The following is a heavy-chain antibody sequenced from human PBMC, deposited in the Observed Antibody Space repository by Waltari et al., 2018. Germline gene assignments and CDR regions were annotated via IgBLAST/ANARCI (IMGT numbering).Heavy chain of an antibody. J-gene: IGHJ4*02. V-gene: IGHV3-30*18. D-gene: IGHD1-20*01. CDR2: ISYDSVTK. CDR1: GFTFSTFG. CDR3: AKDQKITGATAFDY. Sequence: QVQLVESGGGVVQPGRSLRLSCAASGFTFSTFGMNWVRQAPGKGLEWVAVISYDSVTKFSADSVKGRFTISRDNSKNTLYLQLNSLTAEDTAVYYCAKDQKITGATAFDYWGQGTQVTVSS.